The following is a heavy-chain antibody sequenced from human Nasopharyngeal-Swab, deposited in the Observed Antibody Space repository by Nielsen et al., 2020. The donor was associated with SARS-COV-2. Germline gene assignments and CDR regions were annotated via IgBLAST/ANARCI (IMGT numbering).Heavy chain of an antibody. CDR3: ARFQQQLVHYYYYGMDV. CDR1: GYSFTSYW. CDR2: IYPGDSDT. Sequence: GSLKISCKGSGYSFTSYWIGWVRQMPGKDLEWMGIIYPGDSDTRYSPSFQGQVTISADKSISTAYLQWSSLKASDTAMYYCARFQQQLVHYYYYGMDVWGQGTTVTVSS. J-gene: IGHJ6*02. D-gene: IGHD6-13*01. V-gene: IGHV5-51*01.